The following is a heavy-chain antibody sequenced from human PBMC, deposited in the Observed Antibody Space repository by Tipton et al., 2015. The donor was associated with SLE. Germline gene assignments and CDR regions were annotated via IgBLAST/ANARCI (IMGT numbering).Heavy chain of an antibody. D-gene: IGHD6-19*01. CDR1: GYTFTGYY. Sequence: QVQLVQSGAEVKKPGASVKVSCKASGYTFTGYYMHWVRQAPGQGLEWMGWINPNSGGTNYAQKFQGRVTMTRDTSISTAYMELSRLRSDDTAVYYCARDAFRQWLAHDAFDIWGQGTMVTVSS. CDR2: INPNSGGT. CDR3: ARDAFRQWLAHDAFDI. V-gene: IGHV1-2*02. J-gene: IGHJ3*02.